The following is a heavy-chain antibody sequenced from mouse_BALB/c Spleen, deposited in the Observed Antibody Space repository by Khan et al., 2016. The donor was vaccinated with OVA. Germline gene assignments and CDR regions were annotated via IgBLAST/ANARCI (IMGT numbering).Heavy chain of an antibody. CDR1: GFSLTNYG. D-gene: IGHD2-10*01. Sequence: QVQLKQSGPGLVAPSQSLSITCTISGFSLTNYGVHWVRQPPGKGLEWLVVIWNDGNTAYNSALKSRLTISKDNSNSQVFLKMNSLQTDDTAKYFCARQPYYHYNSMDYWGQGTSVTVSS. CDR2: IWNDGNT. V-gene: IGHV2-6-1*01. CDR3: ARQPYYHYNSMDY. J-gene: IGHJ4*01.